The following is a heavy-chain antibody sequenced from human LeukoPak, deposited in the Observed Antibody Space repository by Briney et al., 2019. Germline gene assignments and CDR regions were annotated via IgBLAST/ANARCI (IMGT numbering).Heavy chain of an antibody. V-gene: IGHV6-1*01. J-gene: IGHJ2*01. Sequence: SQTLSLTCAISGDSVSSNSAAWNWIRQSPSRGLEWLGRTYYRSKWYNDYAVSVKSRITINPDTSKNQFSLQLNSVTPEDTAVYYCARDSPLATVTTFPYWYFDLWGRGTLVTVSS. D-gene: IGHD4-17*01. CDR3: ARDSPLATVTTFPYWYFDL. CDR1: GDSVSSNSAA. CDR2: TYYRSKWYN.